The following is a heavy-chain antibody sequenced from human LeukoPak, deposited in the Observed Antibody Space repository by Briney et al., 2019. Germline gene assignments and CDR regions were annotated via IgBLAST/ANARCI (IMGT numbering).Heavy chain of an antibody. CDR3: AKDEQQLTFDY. CDR2: IAWNSGSI. J-gene: IGHJ4*02. V-gene: IGHV3-9*01. D-gene: IGHD6-13*01. Sequence: GGSLRLSCAASGFTFDDYAMHWVRQAPGKGLEWVSGIAWNSGSIDYADSVKGRFTISGDNAKNSLYLQMNSLRAEDTAVYYCAKDEQQLTFDYWGQGTLVTVSS. CDR1: GFTFDDYA.